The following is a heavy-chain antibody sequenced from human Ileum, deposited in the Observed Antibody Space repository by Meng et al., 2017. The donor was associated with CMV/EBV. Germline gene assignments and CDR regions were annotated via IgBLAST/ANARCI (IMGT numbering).Heavy chain of an antibody. J-gene: IGHJ4*02. V-gene: IGHV1-18*01. CDR1: YTVKTYG. D-gene: IGHD3-22*01. Sequence: YTVKTYGISWVRQAPGQGLEWMGWISTYNGNTNYAQKFRDRVTMTTDTSTNTVSMELASLTSDDTAVYYCARAVDYYDSAAHFLYDFWGQGILVTVSS. CDR3: ARAVDYYDSAAHFLYDF. CDR2: ISTYNGNT.